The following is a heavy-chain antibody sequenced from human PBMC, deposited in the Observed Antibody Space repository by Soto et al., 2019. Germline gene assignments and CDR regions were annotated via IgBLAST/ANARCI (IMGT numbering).Heavy chain of an antibody. D-gene: IGHD6-19*01. J-gene: IGHJ4*02. CDR1: GFTFSSYA. CDR3: ARSFSVAGTDLGY. V-gene: IGHV3-30-3*01. Sequence: GGSLRLSCAASGFTFSSYAMHWVRQAPGKGLEWVAVISYDGSNKYYADSVKGRFTISRDNSKNTLYLQMNSLRAEDTAVYYCARSFSVAGTDLGYWGQGTLVTVSS. CDR2: ISYDGSNK.